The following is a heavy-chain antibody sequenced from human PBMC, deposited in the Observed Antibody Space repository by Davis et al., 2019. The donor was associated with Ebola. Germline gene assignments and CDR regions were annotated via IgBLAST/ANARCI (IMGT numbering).Heavy chain of an antibody. D-gene: IGHD6-6*01. CDR1: GYTFTSYG. Sequence: ASVKVSCKASGYTFTSYGISWVRQAPGQGLEWMGWISAYNGNTNYAQKLQGRVTMTTDTSTSTAYMELRSLRSDDTAVYYCARGPQIAARPLYYYGMDVWGQGTTVTVSS. CDR3: ARGPQIAARPLYYYGMDV. V-gene: IGHV1-18*01. J-gene: IGHJ6*02. CDR2: ISAYNGNT.